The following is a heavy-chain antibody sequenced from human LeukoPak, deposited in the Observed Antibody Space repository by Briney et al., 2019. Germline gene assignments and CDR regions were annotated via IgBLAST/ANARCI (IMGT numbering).Heavy chain of an antibody. CDR3: ARDLVYDYGDYGVDP. V-gene: IGHV4-59*01. J-gene: IGHJ5*02. Sequence: SETLSLTCTVSGGSISSYYWSWIRQPPGKGLEWIGYIYYSGSTNYNPSLKSRVTISVDTSKNQFSLKLSSVTAADTAVYYCARDLVYDYGDYGVDPWGQGTLVTVSS. D-gene: IGHD4-17*01. CDR1: GGSISSYY. CDR2: IYYSGST.